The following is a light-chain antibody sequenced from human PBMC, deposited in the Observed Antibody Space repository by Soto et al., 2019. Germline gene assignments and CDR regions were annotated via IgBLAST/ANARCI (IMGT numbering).Light chain of an antibody. J-gene: IGKJ3*01. CDR2: DAS. Sequence: EIVLTQSPATLSLSPGERATLSCRASQSVSSYLAWYQQKPGQAPRLLIYDASNRATGIPARFSGSGSGTDFTPTISSLEPEAFAVYYCQQRSNWPLFGPGTKVDIK. V-gene: IGKV3-11*01. CDR1: QSVSSY. CDR3: QQRSNWPL.